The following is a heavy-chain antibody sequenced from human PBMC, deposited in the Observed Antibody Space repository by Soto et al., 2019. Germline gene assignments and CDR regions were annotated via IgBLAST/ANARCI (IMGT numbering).Heavy chain of an antibody. CDR3: ARAFSSSLVGYYYYGMDV. CDR2: INPNSGGT. Sequence: ASVKVSCKASGYTFTGYYMHWVGQAPGQAREWLGWINPNSGGTNYAQKFQGWVTMTRGTSISTAYKELSRLRSDDTAGYYCARAFSSSLVGYYYYGMDVWGQGTTVTVSS. D-gene: IGHD6-6*01. CDR1: GYTFTGYY. J-gene: IGHJ6*02. V-gene: IGHV1-2*04.